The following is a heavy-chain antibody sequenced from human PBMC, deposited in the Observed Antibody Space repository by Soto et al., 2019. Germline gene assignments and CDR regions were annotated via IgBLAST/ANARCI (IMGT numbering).Heavy chain of an antibody. V-gene: IGHV4-59*01. CDR3: AREYSSGWYGGYYYYMDV. J-gene: IGHJ6*03. CDR2: IYYSGST. CDR1: GGSISSYY. Sequence: SETLSLTCTVSGGSISSYYWSWIRQPPGKGLEWIGYIYYSGSTNYNPSLKSRVTISVDTSKNQFSLKLSSVTAADTAVYYCAREYSSGWYGGYYYYMDVWGKGTTVTVSS. D-gene: IGHD6-19*01.